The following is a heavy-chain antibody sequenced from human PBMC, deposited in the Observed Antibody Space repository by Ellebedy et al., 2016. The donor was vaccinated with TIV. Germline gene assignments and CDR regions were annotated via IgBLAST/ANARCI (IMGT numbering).Heavy chain of an antibody. V-gene: IGHV4-4*07. CDR2: IYGSGAT. D-gene: IGHD3-10*01. J-gene: IGHJ4*02. CDR3: ARHIGGVVRGAGACDC. Sequence: SETLSLTCRVSGASTNSYHWTWIRQPAGKGLEWIGRIYGSGATRYSPSLKSRVTMSIDTSKNEFSLRLSPVTAADTAVYYCARHIGGVVRGAGACDCWGQGALVTVSS. CDR1: GASTNSYH.